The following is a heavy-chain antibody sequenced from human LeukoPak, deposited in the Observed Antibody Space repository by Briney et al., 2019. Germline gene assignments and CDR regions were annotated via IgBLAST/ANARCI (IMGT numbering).Heavy chain of an antibody. CDR2: IYYSGST. CDR3: ARDPAVAGKVYFQH. CDR1: GGSISSYY. V-gene: IGHV4-59*01. Sequence: SETLSLTCTVSGGSISSYYWSWIRQPPGKGLEWIGYIYYSGSTNYNPSLKSRVTISVDTSKNQFSLKLSSVTAAGTAVYYCARDPAVAGKVYFQHWGQGTLVTVSS. D-gene: IGHD6-19*01. J-gene: IGHJ1*01.